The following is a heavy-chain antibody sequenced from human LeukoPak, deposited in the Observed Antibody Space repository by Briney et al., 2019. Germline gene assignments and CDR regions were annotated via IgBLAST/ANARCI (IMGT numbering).Heavy chain of an antibody. V-gene: IGHV3-20*04. J-gene: IGHJ6*03. CDR3: ARISLTTGSYYYYYMDV. D-gene: IGHD4-17*01. Sequence: GGSLRLSCAASGFIFSSYAMNWVRQAPGKGLEWVSGINWNGGSTGYADSVKGRFTISRDNAKNSLYLQMNSLRAEDTALYYCARISLTTGSYYYYYMDVWGKGTTVTVSS. CDR1: GFIFSSYA. CDR2: INWNGGST.